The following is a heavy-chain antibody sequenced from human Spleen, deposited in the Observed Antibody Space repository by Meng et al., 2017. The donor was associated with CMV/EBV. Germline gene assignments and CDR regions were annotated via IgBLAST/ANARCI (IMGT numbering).Heavy chain of an antibody. D-gene: IGHD3-22*01. CDR1: GISLLTSGVG. CDR3: GHLPDQTYYYDSAGYPT. CDR2: IYWNGDK. V-gene: IGHV2-5*01. Sequence: SGPTLVKPTQTLTLTCSFSGISLLTSGVGVGWIRQPPGKALDWLALIYWNGDKRYSPSLKTRLSITRHSSENQVFLTMTNMDPVDTATYYCGHLPDQTYYYDSAGYPTWGQGTLVTVSS. J-gene: IGHJ5*02.